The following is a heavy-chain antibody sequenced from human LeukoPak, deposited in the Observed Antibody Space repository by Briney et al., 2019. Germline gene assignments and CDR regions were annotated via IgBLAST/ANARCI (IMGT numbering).Heavy chain of an antibody. CDR1: GSSISSSIHY. CDR2: VYYSGGT. V-gene: IGHV4-39*02. J-gene: IGHJ5*01. D-gene: IGHD1-1*01. CDR3: ARVTTGSTTLDS. Sequence: PSETLSLTCAVSGSSISSSIHYWGWVRQPPGKGLEWIGSVYYSGGTYYNPSLESRLTISVDTSNNRFSLKLKSVTAADTAVFYCARVTTGSTTLDSWGQGILVTVSS.